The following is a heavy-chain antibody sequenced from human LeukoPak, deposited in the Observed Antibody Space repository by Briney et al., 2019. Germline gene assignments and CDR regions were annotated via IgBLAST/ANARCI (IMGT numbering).Heavy chain of an antibody. Sequence: GGSLRLSCAASGSTFSSYGMHWVRQAPGKGLEWVAFIRYDGSNKYYADSVKGRFTISRDNSKNTLYLQMNSLRAEDTAVYCCARDNLLLPDYWGQGTLVTVSS. CDR1: GSTFSSYG. V-gene: IGHV3-30*02. CDR3: ARDNLLLPDY. CDR2: IRYDGSNK. D-gene: IGHD3-22*01. J-gene: IGHJ4*02.